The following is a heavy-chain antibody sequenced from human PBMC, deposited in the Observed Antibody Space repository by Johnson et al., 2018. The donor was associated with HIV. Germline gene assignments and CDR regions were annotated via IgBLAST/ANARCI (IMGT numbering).Heavy chain of an antibody. CDR1: GFSFRNYG. Sequence: QVQLVESGGGVVQPGESLRLSCAASGFSFRNYGMHWVRQAPGKGLEWVASVGSDGSNRYYADSVKGRFTISRDNSRNMLFLQMSNLRTEETAVYYCARADVMSSGWSGDAFDIWGQGTMVTVSS. J-gene: IGHJ3*02. V-gene: IGHV3-30*02. D-gene: IGHD6-19*01. CDR2: VGSDGSNR. CDR3: ARADVMSSGWSGDAFDI.